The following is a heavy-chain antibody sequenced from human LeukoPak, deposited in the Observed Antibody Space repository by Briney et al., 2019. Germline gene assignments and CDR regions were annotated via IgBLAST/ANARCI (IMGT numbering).Heavy chain of an antibody. CDR3: ARQITMVRGGNLDY. D-gene: IGHD3-10*01. J-gene: IGHJ4*02. CDR2: INHSGST. V-gene: IGHV4-34*01. CDR1: GGSFSGYY. Sequence: SETLSLTCAVYGGSFSGYYWSWIRQPPGKGLEWIGEINHSGSTNYNPSLKSRVTIPVDTSKNQFSLKLSSVTAADTAVYYCARQITMVRGGNLDYGGQGTLVTVSS.